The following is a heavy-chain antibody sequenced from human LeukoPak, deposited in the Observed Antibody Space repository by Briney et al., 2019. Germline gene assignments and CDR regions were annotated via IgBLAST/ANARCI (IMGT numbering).Heavy chain of an antibody. CDR1: GFTFSSYA. V-gene: IGHV3-30*04. J-gene: IGHJ4*02. CDR2: ISYDGSNK. CDR3: ATLMKTYFDY. Sequence: GGSLRLSCAASGFTFSSYAMHWVRQAPGKGLEWVAVISYDGSNKYYADSVKGRFTISRDNSKNTLYLQMNSLRAEDTAVYYCATLMKTYFDYWGQGTLVTVSS.